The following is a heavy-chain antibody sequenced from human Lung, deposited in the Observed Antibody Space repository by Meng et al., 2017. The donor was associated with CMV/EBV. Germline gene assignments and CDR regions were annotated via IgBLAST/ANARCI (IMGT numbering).Heavy chain of an antibody. D-gene: IGHD6-13*01. J-gene: IGHJ6*02. Sequence: ASVKVSCKASGYTFTNYDINWVRQATGHGPEWMGWVNPNSGNTGYAQTFQGRVTMTRDTSTRTAYMELSSLRSDDTAVYYCARAWVLVTPVGGPPGVAPVVDHYGMDVWXQGTTVXVSS. V-gene: IGHV1-8*01. CDR1: GYTFTNYD. CDR3: ARAWVLVTPVGGPPGVAPVVDHYGMDV. CDR2: VNPNSGNT.